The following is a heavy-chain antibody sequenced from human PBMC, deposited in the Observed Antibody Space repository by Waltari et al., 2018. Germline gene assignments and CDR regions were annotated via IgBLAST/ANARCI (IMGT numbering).Heavy chain of an antibody. CDR2: INPNSGST. Sequence: QLQLVQSGAEVKKPGASVKVSCKASGYTFTSYDMNWVRQATGQWLEWMGWINPNSGSTGYAQKFQGRVTMTRDTSISTAYSELSSLTSEDTAVYYCAMGNGAVIKDSFDTWGQGTMVTVSS. D-gene: IGHD3-10*01. J-gene: IGHJ3*02. V-gene: IGHV1-8*01. CDR3: AMGNGAVIKDSFDT. CDR1: GYTFTSYD.